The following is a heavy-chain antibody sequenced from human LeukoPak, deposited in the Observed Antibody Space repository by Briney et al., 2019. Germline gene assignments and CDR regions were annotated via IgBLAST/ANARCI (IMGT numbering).Heavy chain of an antibody. CDR2: IYYSGST. J-gene: IGHJ5*02. V-gene: IGHV4-61*08. D-gene: IGHD2-15*01. CDR3: ARGGTWFDP. Sequence: SQTLSLTCTVPGGSISSGGYYWSWIRQPPGKGLEWIGYIYYSGSTNYNPSLKSRVTISVDTSKNQFSLKLSSVTAADTAVYYCARGGTWFDPWGQGTLVTVSS. CDR1: GGSISSGGYY.